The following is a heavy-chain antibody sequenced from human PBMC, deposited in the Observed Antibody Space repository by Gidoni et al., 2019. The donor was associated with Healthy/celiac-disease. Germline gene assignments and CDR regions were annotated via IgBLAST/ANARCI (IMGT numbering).Heavy chain of an antibody. J-gene: IGHJ3*02. V-gene: IGHV1-2*04. CDR1: GYPFTGYY. CDR3: ARAELRNDAFDI. D-gene: IGHD1-26*01. Sequence: QVQLVQSGAEVKKPGPSVKVSCKASGYPFTGYYMHWVRQAPGQGLEWMGWIKPNGGGTNYAQKFQGWVTMTRDTSISTAYMELSRLRTDDTAVYYCARAELRNDAFDIWGQGTMVTVSS. CDR2: IKPNGGGT.